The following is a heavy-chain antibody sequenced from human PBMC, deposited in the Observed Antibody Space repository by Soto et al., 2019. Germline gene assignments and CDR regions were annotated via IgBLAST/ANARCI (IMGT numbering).Heavy chain of an antibody. CDR1: GYTFTSYD. J-gene: IGHJ6*03. CDR2: MNPNSGNT. Sequence: ASVKVSCKASGYTFTSYDINWVRQATGQGLEWMGWMNPNSGNTGYAQKFQGRVTMTRNTSISTAYMELSSLRSEDTAVYYCARGRDYDFWSGYSAYYYYMDVSGKGPTVTVSS. V-gene: IGHV1-8*01. CDR3: ARGRDYDFWSGYSAYYYYMDV. D-gene: IGHD3-3*01.